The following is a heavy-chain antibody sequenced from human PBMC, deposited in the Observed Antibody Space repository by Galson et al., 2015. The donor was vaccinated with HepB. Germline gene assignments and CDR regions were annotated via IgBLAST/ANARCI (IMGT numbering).Heavy chain of an antibody. CDR1: GDSISSDYHY. Sequence: VSGDSISSDYHYWGWIRQPPGKGLEWIGAIFHRGNTYHNSSLKSRITISVDTSKNQFSLTLSSLTAADTAIYFCARNFYGDSLAFDYWGQGNLVTVSS. V-gene: IGHV4-39*07. CDR2: IFHRGNT. D-gene: IGHD4-17*01. J-gene: IGHJ4*02. CDR3: ARNFYGDSLAFDY.